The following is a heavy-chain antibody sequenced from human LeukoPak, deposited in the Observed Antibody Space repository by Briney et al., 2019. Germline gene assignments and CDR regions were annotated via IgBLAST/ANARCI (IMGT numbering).Heavy chain of an antibody. D-gene: IGHD4-23*01. J-gene: IGHJ4*02. CDR1: GGTFSSYA. CDR2: IIPIFGTA. Sequence: SVKVSCKASGGTFSSYAISWVRQAPGQGLEWMGGIIPIFGTANYAQKFQGRVTITADESTSTAYIELSSLRSEDTAVYYCARATTVVTLLFDYWGQGTLITVSS. CDR3: ARATTVVTLLFDY. V-gene: IGHV1-69*13.